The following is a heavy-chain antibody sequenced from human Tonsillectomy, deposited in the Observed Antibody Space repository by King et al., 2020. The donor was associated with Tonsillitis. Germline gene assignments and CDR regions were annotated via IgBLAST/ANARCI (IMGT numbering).Heavy chain of an antibody. J-gene: IGHJ4*02. V-gene: IGHV4-34*01. D-gene: IGHD1-7*01. CDR1: GGSFSGYY. CDR2: INHSGST. Sequence: VQLPQWGAGLLKPSETLSLTCAVYGGSFSGYYWSWIRQPPGKGLEWIGEINHSGSTNYNPSLKSRVTISVDTSKNQFSLKLSSVTAADTAGYYCARGRRSPPSGFNWNYSPPLDYWGQGTLVTVSS. CDR3: ARGRRSPPSGFNWNYSPPLDY.